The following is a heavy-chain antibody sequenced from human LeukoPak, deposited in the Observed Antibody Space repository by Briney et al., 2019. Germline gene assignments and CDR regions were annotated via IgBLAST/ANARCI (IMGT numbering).Heavy chain of an antibody. CDR2: ISFSNGNT. CDR1: GYTFTTHG. CDR3: ARAWSPNDSGDYVDSFDI. Sequence: GASVKVSCKASGYTFTTHGISWVRQAPGQGLEWMGWISFSNGNTRYAQKVQGRVTMTTDTSTGKAYMELRSLRAGDTAVYYRARAWSPNDSGDYVDSFDIWGQGTMVTVSS. V-gene: IGHV1-18*01. J-gene: IGHJ3*02. D-gene: IGHD4-17*01.